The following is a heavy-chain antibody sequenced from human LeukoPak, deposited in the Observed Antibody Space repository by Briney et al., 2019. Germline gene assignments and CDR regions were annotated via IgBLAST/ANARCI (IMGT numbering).Heavy chain of an antibody. CDR2: INPNTGDT. CDR3: AGEYCSGGTCRQGFDY. J-gene: IGHJ4*02. CDR1: GYPFIDYY. D-gene: IGHD2-15*01. V-gene: IGHV1-2*02. Sequence: GASVKVSCRASGYPFIDYYLHWVRQAPGQGLEWMGCINPNTGDTNSAQNFQGRVTLTRDTSISTAYMELSSLRSDDSALYYCAGEYCSGGTCRQGFDYWGQGTLVTVSS.